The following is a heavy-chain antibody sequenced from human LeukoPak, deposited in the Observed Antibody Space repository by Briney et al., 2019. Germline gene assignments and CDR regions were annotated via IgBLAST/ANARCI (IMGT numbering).Heavy chain of an antibody. CDR2: ISSSSSYI. CDR3: ARDWSSGPKGGAFDI. CDR1: GFTFSSYS. D-gene: IGHD3-22*01. Sequence: GGSLRLSCAASGFTFSSYSMNWVRQAPGKGLEWVSSISSSSSYIYYADSVKGRFTISRDNAKNSLYLQMNSLRAEDTAVYYCARDWSSGPKGGAFDIWGQGTMVTVSS. V-gene: IGHV3-21*04. J-gene: IGHJ3*02.